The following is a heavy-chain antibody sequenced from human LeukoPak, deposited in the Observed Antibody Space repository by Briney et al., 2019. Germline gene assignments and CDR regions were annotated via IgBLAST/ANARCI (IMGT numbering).Heavy chain of an antibody. J-gene: IGHJ6*03. D-gene: IGHD2-15*01. V-gene: IGHV3-20*04. Sequence: GRSLRLSCAASGFTLDDYGMSWVRQAPRKGLEWVTGINWNGGSTSYADSVKGRFTISRDNAKNSLYLQMNSLRAEDTAVYYCARVLRYCSGGNCYSGGLGYMDVWGKGTTVTISS. CDR2: INWNGGST. CDR1: GFTLDDYG. CDR3: ARVLRYCSGGNCYSGGLGYMDV.